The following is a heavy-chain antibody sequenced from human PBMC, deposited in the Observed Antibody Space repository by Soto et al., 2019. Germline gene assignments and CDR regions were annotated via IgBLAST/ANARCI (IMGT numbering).Heavy chain of an antibody. V-gene: IGHV3-30-3*01. CDR3: ARDRGGWYRDAFDI. J-gene: IGHJ3*02. D-gene: IGHD6-19*01. CDR1: GFTFSSYA. CDR2: ISYDGSNK. Sequence: QVQLVESGGGVVQPGRSLRLSCGASGFTFSSYAMHWVRQAPGKGLEWVAVISYDGSNKYYADSVKGRFTISRDNSKNTLYLQMNSLRAEDTAVYYCARDRGGWYRDAFDIWGQGTMVTVSS.